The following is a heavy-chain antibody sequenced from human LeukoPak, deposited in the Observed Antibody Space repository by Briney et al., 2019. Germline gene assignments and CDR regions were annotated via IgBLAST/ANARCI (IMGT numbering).Heavy chain of an antibody. Sequence: SQTLSLTCTVSGGSISSGGYYWNWIRQHPGKGPEWIGNIYHSGSTYYNPSLKSRVTISVDTSKNQFSLRLSSVTAADTAVYYCARYHSAYSGYDYFDYWGPGTLVTVSS. CDR2: IYHSGST. CDR1: GGSISSGGYY. V-gene: IGHV4-31*03. J-gene: IGHJ4*02. CDR3: ARYHSAYSGYDYFDY. D-gene: IGHD5-12*01.